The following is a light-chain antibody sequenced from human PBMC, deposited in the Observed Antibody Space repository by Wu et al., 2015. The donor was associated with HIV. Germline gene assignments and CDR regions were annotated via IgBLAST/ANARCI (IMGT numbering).Light chain of an antibody. J-gene: IGKJ5*01. CDR1: QDIFTY. CDR2: DAS. Sequence: IQLTQSPSSLSASIGDRVNITCRASQDIFTYLAWYQQTPGKAPRVLIYDASTLQSGVSSRFSGNGSGADFTLTISGLRREDFAIYYCQQLNSFPLTFGQGSRLEI. V-gene: IGKV1-9*01. CDR3: QQLNSFPLT.